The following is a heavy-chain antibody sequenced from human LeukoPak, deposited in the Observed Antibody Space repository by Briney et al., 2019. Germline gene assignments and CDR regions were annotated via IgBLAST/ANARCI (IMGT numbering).Heavy chain of an antibody. V-gene: IGHV3-23*01. J-gene: IGHJ4*02. Sequence: GGSLTLSCAASGFTFSNYAMSWVRQAPGKGLEWVSSIGSGGTTHYADSVKGRFTISRDNSKNTLFLQMNSLRAEDTAVYYCAKYFYDSSTYSFDYWGQGTLLTVSS. CDR3: AKYFYDSSTYSFDY. CDR1: GFTFSNYA. D-gene: IGHD3-22*01. CDR2: IGSGGTT.